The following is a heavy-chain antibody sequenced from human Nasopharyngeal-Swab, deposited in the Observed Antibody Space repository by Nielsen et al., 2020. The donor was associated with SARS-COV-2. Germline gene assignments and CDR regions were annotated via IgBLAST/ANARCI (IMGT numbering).Heavy chain of an antibody. D-gene: IGHD3-9*01. Sequence: GESLKISCAASGFTFSSYWMHWVRQAPGKGLVWVSRFNSDGSSTSYADSVKGRFTISRDNAKNTLYLQMNSLRAEDTAVYYCARDLGVTYYDILTGYYPINYYYGMDVWGQGTTVTVSS. J-gene: IGHJ6*02. V-gene: IGHV3-74*01. CDR1: GFTFSSYW. CDR2: FNSDGSST. CDR3: ARDLGVTYYDILTGYYPINYYYGMDV.